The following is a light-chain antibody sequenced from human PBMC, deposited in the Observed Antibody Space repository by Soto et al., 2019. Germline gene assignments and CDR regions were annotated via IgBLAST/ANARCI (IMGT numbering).Light chain of an antibody. V-gene: IGKV3-11*01. CDR2: DAS. CDR3: QQRSNWPRT. J-gene: IGKJ1*01. CDR1: QSVISY. Sequence: EIVLTQSTATLSLSPGERATLSCRASQSVISYLAWYQQKVGQSPRLLMYDASNRATGIPARFSGSGSGTDFTLTISSLEPEDFAVYYCQQRSNWPRTFGQGTKVEIK.